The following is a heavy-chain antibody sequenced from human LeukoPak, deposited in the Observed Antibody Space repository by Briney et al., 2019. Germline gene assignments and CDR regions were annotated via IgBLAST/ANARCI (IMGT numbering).Heavy chain of an antibody. V-gene: IGHV4-34*01. Sequence: SETLSLTCAVYGGSFSGYYWSWIRQPPGKGLEWIGEINHSGSTNYNPSLKSRVTISVDTSKNQFSLKLNSVTAADTAVFYCARGENPHNIHIVIIDYWGQGTLVTVSS. CDR1: GGSFSGYY. CDR3: ARGENPHNIHIVIIDY. J-gene: IGHJ4*02. D-gene: IGHD2/OR15-2a*01. CDR2: INHSGST.